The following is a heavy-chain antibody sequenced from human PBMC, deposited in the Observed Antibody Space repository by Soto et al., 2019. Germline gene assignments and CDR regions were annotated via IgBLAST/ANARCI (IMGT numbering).Heavy chain of an antibody. CDR2: IIPIFGTA. CDR1: GGTFSSYA. D-gene: IGHD2-2*01. CDR3: ARGGNIVVVPAALYYYGMDV. V-gene: IGHV1-69*01. J-gene: IGHJ6*02. Sequence: QVQLVQSGAEVKKPGSSVKVSCKASGGTFSSYAISWVRQAPGQGLEWMGGIIPIFGTANYAQKFQGRVTITADESTSTAYMELSSLRSEDTAVYYCARGGNIVVVPAALYYYGMDVWGQGTTVNVSS.